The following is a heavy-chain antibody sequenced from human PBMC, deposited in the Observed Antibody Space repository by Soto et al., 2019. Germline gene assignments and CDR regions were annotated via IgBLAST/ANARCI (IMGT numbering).Heavy chain of an antibody. Sequence: QVQLVQSGADVKKPGTSVKVSCKAAGYSFTNYCMYWVRQAPGQGLEWMGMINPRTGSTRYAQKFQDRVTLNRDTSTTTVYMELSTLISDDTDVYYCARDGGLLTASWNYDLWGPGTLVT. J-gene: IGHJ2*01. CDR2: INPRTGST. CDR3: ARDGGLLTASWNYDL. CDR1: GYSFTNYC. D-gene: IGHD2-15*01. V-gene: IGHV1-46*01.